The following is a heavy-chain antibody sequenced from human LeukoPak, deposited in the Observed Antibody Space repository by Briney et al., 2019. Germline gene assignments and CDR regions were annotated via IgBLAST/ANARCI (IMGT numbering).Heavy chain of an antibody. V-gene: IGHV1-18*01. CDR2: ITVYNGNT. Sequence: ASVKVSCKASGYTFTSYAISWVRQPPGQGLEWMGWITVYNGNTNYAQKVQGRVTMTTDISTNTSYMELRSLRSDDTAVYYCARSLDYGDYGIIGYWGQGTLVTVSS. CDR3: ARSLDYGDYGIIGY. J-gene: IGHJ4*02. CDR1: GYTFTSYA. D-gene: IGHD4-17*01.